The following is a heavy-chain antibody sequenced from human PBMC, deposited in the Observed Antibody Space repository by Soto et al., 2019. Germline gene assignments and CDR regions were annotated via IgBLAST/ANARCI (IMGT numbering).Heavy chain of an antibody. CDR3: VRDTIYTPGWTDYRWIDP. CDR2: IYGSGNT. V-gene: IGHV4-4*07. J-gene: IGHJ5*02. Sequence: PSETLSLTCTVSGGSISTYYWSWIRQPAGEGLEWIGRIYGSGNTNYSPSLRSRVTMSVDTSKNQFSLKLSSVTAADTAVYYCVRDTIYTPGWTDYRWIDPWGQGTLVTVSS. D-gene: IGHD3-16*01. CDR1: GGSISTYY.